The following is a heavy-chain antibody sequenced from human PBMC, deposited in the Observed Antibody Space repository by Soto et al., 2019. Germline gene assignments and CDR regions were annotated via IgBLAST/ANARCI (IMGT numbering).Heavy chain of an antibody. D-gene: IGHD2-15*01. CDR1: GYSISSGYY. V-gene: IGHV4-38-2*02. J-gene: IGHJ5*02. CDR3: ARDMHAGFTPYFDP. CDR2: IYHSGST. Sequence: SETLSLTGAVSGYSISSGYYWGWIRQPPGKGLEWIGSIYHSGSTYYNPSLKSRVTISVDTSKKQFSLKLSSMTAADTAVYYCARDMHAGFTPYFDPWGQGTLVTVSS.